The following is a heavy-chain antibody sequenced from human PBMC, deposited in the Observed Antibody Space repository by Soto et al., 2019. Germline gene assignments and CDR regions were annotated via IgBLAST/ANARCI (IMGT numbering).Heavy chain of an antibody. CDR3: ARTRAVWFDP. Sequence: SETLSLTCSVSGGSISSSSYYWGWIRQPPGKGLEWIGSIYYSGSTYYNPSLKSRVTISVDTSKNQFSLKLSSVTAADTAVYYCARTRAVWFDPWGQGTLVTVSS. CDR2: IYYSGST. V-gene: IGHV4-39*01. J-gene: IGHJ5*02. D-gene: IGHD6-19*01. CDR1: GGSISSSSYY.